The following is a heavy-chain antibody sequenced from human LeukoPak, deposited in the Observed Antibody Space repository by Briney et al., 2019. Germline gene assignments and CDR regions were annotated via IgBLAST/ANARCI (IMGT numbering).Heavy chain of an antibody. J-gene: IGHJ6*02. Sequence: GGSLRLSCAASGFTFSSYGVHWVRQAPGKGLEWVAVISYDGSNKYYADSVKGRFTISRDNSKNTLYLQMNSLRAEDTAVYYCAKSAPLTTYYYYGMDVWGQGTTVTVSS. CDR2: ISYDGSNK. CDR3: AKSAPLTTYYYYGMDV. V-gene: IGHV3-30*18. CDR1: GFTFSSYG. D-gene: IGHD6-6*01.